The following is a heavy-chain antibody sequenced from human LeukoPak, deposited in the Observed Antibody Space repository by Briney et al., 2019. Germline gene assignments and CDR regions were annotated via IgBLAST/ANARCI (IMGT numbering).Heavy chain of an antibody. CDR2: ISAYNGST. Sequence: GASVKVSCKASGYTLTSFGINWVRQAPGQGLEWMGWISAYNGSTNYAQKFQGRVTMTTDTSTSTAYMELRSLRSDDTAVYYCARDVMVRGIIRALGYWGQGTLVTVSS. D-gene: IGHD3-10*01. V-gene: IGHV1-18*01. CDR3: ARDVMVRGIIRALGY. J-gene: IGHJ4*02. CDR1: GYTLTSFG.